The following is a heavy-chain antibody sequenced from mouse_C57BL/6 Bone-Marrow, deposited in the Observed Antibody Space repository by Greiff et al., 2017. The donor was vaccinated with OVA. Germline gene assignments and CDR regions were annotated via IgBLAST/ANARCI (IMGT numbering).Heavy chain of an antibody. CDR2: VYPYNGGT. D-gene: IGHD2-4*01. CDR3: AYDYGVGWFAY. Sequence: SGPVLVKPGPSVKISCKASGFTFTDYYMHWVKQSHGKSLEWIGLVYPYNGGTSYNQKFKGQATLTVDTSSSTAYMELNSLTSEDSAVYDCAYDYGVGWFAYWGQGTLVTVSA. V-gene: IGHV1-36*01. CDR1: GFTFTDYY. J-gene: IGHJ3*01.